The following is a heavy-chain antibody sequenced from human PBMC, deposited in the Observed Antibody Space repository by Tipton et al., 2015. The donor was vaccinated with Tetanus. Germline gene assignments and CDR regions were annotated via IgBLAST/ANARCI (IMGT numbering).Heavy chain of an antibody. J-gene: IGHJ4*02. V-gene: IGHV4-59*08. CDR1: GGSISSYY. D-gene: IGHD5-18*01. CDR3: ARLRAYTYGYRGSYFDY. CDR2: IYFNGST. Sequence: TLSLTCTVSGGSISSYYWSWIRQPPGKGLEWIGYIYFNGSTTYNPSLKSRVTISLGASKNQFSLNLTSVTAADTAVYYCARLRAYTYGYRGSYFDYWGQGILVTVSS.